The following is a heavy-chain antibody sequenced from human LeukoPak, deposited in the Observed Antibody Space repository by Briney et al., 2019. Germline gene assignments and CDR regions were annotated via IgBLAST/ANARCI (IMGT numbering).Heavy chain of an antibody. D-gene: IGHD3-22*01. CDR3: ARTVMYYYDSSAGNWFDP. J-gene: IGHJ5*02. Sequence: SETLSLTCTVSGGSISSSSYYWGWVRQPPGKGLEWIGSIYYSGSTYYNPSLKSRVTISVATSKNQFSLKLSSVTAADTAVYYCARTVMYYYDSSAGNWFDPWGQGTLVTVSS. CDR2: IYYSGST. V-gene: IGHV4-39*01. CDR1: GGSISSSSYY.